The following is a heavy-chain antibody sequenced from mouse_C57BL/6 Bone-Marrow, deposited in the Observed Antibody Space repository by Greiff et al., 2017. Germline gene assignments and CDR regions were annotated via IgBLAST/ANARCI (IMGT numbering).Heavy chain of an antibody. V-gene: IGHV2-2*01. CDR3: ARSVKASLAY. J-gene: IGHJ3*01. CDR2: IWRGGST. CDR1: GFSLTSYG. Sequence: VHLVESGPGLVQPSKSLSITCTVSGFSLTSYGVHWVRQSPGKGLEWLGVIWRGGSTDYNAAFISRLSISKDNSKGQVFFKMNSLQADDTAIYYCARSVKASLAYWGQGTLVTVSA.